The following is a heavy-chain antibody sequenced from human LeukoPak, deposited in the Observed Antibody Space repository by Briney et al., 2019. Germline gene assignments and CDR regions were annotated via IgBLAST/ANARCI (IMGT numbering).Heavy chain of an antibody. D-gene: IGHD7-27*01. CDR1: GGSISSYY. J-gene: IGHJ2*01. CDR3: ARVPQLGNPVHWYFDL. Sequence: SETLSHTCTVSGGSISSYYWSWIRQPPGKGLEWIGYIYYSGSTNYNPSLKSRVTISVDTSKNQLSLKLSSVTAADTAVYYCARVPQLGNPVHWYFDLWGRGTLVTVSS. V-gene: IGHV4-59*01. CDR2: IYYSGST.